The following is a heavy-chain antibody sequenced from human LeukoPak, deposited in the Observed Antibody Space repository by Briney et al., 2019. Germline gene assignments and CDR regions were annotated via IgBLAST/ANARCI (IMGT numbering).Heavy chain of an antibody. D-gene: IGHD3-10*01. CDR3: ARAGMVRGVHNYYYYGMDV. J-gene: IGHJ6*02. V-gene: IGHV1-2*02. CDR1: GYTFTGYY. Sequence: GASVKVSCKASGYTFTGYYTHWVRQAPGQGLEWMGWINPNSGGTNYAQKFQGRVTMTRDTSISTAYMELSRLRSDDTAVYYCARAGMVRGVHNYYYYGMDVWGQGTTVTVSS. CDR2: INPNSGGT.